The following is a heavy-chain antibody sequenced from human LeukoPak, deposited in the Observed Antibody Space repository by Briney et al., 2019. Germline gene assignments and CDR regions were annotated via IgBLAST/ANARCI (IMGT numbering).Heavy chain of an antibody. CDR1: GGSFSGYY. CDR2: INHSGST. CDR3: ARGRTAPGVYYYYYGMDV. D-gene: IGHD5-18*01. V-gene: IGHV4-34*01. J-gene: IGHJ6*02. Sequence: SETLSLTCAVYGGSFSGYYWSWIRQPPGKGLEWIGEINHSGSTNYNPSLKSRVTISVDTSKNQFSLKLSSVTAADTAVYYCARGRTAPGVYYYYYGMDVWGQGTTVTVSS.